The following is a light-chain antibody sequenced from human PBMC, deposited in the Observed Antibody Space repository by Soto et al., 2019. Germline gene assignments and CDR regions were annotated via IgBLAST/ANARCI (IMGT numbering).Light chain of an antibody. CDR3: SSYAGTNHLV. V-gene: IGLV2-8*01. CDR1: SSDVGGYNY. CDR2: EVS. Sequence: QSALTQPPSASGSPGQSVTISCTGTSSDVGGYNYVSWYQQYPGKAPKIMIYEVSERPSGVPVRFSGSKSGNTASLTVSGLQAEDEAVYYCSSYAGTNHLVFGGGTKLTVL. J-gene: IGLJ3*02.